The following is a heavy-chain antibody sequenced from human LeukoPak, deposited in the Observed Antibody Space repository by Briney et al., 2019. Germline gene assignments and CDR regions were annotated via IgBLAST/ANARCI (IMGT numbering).Heavy chain of an antibody. CDR2: ISYTDGT. D-gene: IGHD2-8*01. J-gene: IGHJ5*02. CDR3: ARRVIMSAAGVPDTWLDP. Sequence: PSETLSLTCTVSGGSINNYYLNWIRQPPGKGLEWVGHISYTDGTKYNPSLQSRVTISMDTSKNQFSLNLKSVTAADTAVYYCARRVIMSAAGVPDTWLDPWGQGILVTVSS. CDR1: GGSINNYY. V-gene: IGHV4-59*08.